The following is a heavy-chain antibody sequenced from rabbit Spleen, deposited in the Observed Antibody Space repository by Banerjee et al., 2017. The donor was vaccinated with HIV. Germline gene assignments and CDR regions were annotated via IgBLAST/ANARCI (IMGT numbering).Heavy chain of an antibody. V-gene: IGHV1S40*01. CDR2: IAAGSGGTT. J-gene: IGHJ4*01. CDR3: ARFYAGYGDFGYAAM. D-gene: IGHD7-1*01. Sequence: QQLVESGGGLVKPGASLTLTCTASGFSFISGYYMCWVRQAPGKGLKWIACIAAGSGGTTYYANWAKGRFTISKTSSTTVTLQMTSLTAADTATYFCARFYAGYGDFGYAAMWGPGTLVTVS. CDR1: GFSFISGYY.